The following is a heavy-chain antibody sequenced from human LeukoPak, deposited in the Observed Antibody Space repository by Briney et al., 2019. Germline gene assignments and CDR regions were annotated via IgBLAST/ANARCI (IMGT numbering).Heavy chain of an antibody. CDR3: ASDYGSIAAAGTPFDP. CDR2: INHSGST. CDR1: GGSFSGYY. J-gene: IGHJ5*02. Sequence: PSETLSLTCAVYGGSFSGYYWSWIRQPPGKGLVWIGEINHSGSTNYNPSLESRVTISVDTSKNQFSLKLSSVTAADTAVYYCASDYGSIAAAGTPFDPWGQGTLVTVSS. D-gene: IGHD6-13*01. V-gene: IGHV4-34*01.